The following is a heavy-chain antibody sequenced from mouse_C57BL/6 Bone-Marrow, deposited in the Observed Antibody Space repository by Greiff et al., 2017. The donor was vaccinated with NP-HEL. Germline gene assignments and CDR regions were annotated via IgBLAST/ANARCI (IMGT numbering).Heavy chain of an antibody. J-gene: IGHJ3*01. CDR2: INPSNGGT. CDR1: GYTFTSYW. D-gene: IGHD1-1*01. CDR3: ARSHHYYGSSYWFAY. Sequence: VQLQQSGTELVKPGASVKLSCKASGYTFTSYWMHWVKQRPGQGLEWIGNINPSNGGTNYNEKFKSKATLTVDKSSSTAYMQLSSLTSEDSAVYYCARSHHYYGSSYWFAYWGQGTLVTVSA. V-gene: IGHV1-53*01.